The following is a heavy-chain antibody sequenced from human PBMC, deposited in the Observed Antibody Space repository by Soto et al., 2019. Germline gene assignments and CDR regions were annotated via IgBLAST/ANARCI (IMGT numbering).Heavy chain of an antibody. D-gene: IGHD3-22*01. Sequence: SETLSLTCTVSGGSISSSSYCWGWIRQPPGKGLEWIGSIFYSGTTYYNPSLKSRVTISVDTSKNQFSLKLSSVTAADTAVYYCARSAVTMIVVALEGWFDPWGQGTLVT. CDR3: ARSAVTMIVVALEGWFDP. CDR2: IFYSGTT. CDR1: GGSISSSSYC. J-gene: IGHJ5*02. V-gene: IGHV4-39*01.